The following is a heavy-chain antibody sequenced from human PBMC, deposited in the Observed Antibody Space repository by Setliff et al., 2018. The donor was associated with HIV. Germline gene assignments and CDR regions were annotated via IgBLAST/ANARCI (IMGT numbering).Heavy chain of an antibody. Sequence: GGSLRLSCTTSGFTFGVYAMTWVRQAPGKGLEWVGFIRHKAYGGTAEYDASVKGRFTISRDDSKSITYLQMNGLQTEDTAIYYCTRESGGKIDYWGQGTLVTVSS. J-gene: IGHJ4*02. CDR2: IRHKAYGGTA. V-gene: IGHV3-49*04. CDR3: TRESGGKIDY. CDR1: GFTFGVYA. D-gene: IGHD2-15*01.